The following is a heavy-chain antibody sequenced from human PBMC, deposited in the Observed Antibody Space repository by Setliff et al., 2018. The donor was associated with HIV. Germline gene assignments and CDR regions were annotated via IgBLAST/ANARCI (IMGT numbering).Heavy chain of an antibody. CDR2: ISAYNGST. V-gene: IGHV1-18*01. J-gene: IGHJ6*03. CDR3: AREARYQDRYYYYMDV. D-gene: IGHD1-20*01. Sequence: ASVKVSCKASGYTFTSYGISWVRQAPGQGLEWMGWISAYNGSTTYAQKFQGRVTMTRDTSASTVYMELSSLRSEDTAVYYCAREARYQDRYYYYMDVWGKGTTVTVSS. CDR1: GYTFTSYG.